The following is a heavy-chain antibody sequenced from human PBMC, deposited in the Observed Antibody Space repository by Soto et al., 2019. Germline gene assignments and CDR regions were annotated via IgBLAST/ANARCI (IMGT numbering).Heavy chain of an antibody. CDR1: GFTFSSYG. J-gene: IGHJ6*02. V-gene: IGHV3-33*01. D-gene: IGHD3-10*01. Sequence: QVQLVESGGGVVQPGRSLRLSCAASGFTFSSYGMHWVRQAPGKGLEWVAVIWYDGSNKYYADSVKGRFTISRDNSKNTLHLQMNSLRAEDTAVYYCARDRVWFGALSGHDYYYGMDVWGQGTTVTVSS. CDR3: ARDRVWFGALSGHDYYYGMDV. CDR2: IWYDGSNK.